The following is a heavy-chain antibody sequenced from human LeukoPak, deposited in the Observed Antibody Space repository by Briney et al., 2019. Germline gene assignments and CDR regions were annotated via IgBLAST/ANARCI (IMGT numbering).Heavy chain of an antibody. CDR2: IHYSGST. CDR3: ARVIGYDQLDY. Sequence: SETLSLTCSVSGGSISSGDYYWSWIRQHPGKGLEWIGYIHYSGSTYYNPSLKSRVSISVSTSKNRFSLQLSSVTAADTAVYYCARVIGYDQLDYWGQGTLVTVSS. D-gene: IGHD5-12*01. J-gene: IGHJ4*02. CDR1: GGSISSGDYY. V-gene: IGHV4-31*03.